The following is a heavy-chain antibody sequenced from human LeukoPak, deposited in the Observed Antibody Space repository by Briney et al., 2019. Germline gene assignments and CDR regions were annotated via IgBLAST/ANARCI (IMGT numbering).Heavy chain of an antibody. Sequence: GGTLRLSCAASGFTFSSYSMNWVCQAPGKALEWVSSISSSSSYIYYADSVKGRFTISRDNAKNSLYLQMNSLRAEDTAVYYCARDSSDYGDPYYFDNLRQGTLVSVSS. V-gene: IGHV3-21*01. CDR1: GFTFSSYS. D-gene: IGHD4-17*01. CDR3: ARDSSDYGDPYYFDN. CDR2: ISSSSSYI. J-gene: IGHJ4*02.